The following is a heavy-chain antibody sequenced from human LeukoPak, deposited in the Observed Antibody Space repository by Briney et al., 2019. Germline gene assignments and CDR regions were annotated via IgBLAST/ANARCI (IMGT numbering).Heavy chain of an antibody. CDR3: ARGIAVAGQIDY. CDR1: GFTFNSYG. J-gene: IGHJ4*02. V-gene: IGHV3-48*03. D-gene: IGHD6-19*01. Sequence: GGSLRLSCAASGFTFNSYGMNWVRQAPGKGLEWVSYISSSASIIYYADSVKGRFTISRDNAKNSLYLQMNSLRDEDTAVYFCARGIAVAGQIDYWGQGILVTVSS. CDR2: ISSSASII.